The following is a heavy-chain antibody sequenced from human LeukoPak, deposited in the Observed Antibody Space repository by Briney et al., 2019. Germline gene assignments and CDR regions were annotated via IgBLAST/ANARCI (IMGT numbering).Heavy chain of an antibody. CDR3: AKDDNYIRFLS. J-gene: IGHJ5*02. Sequence: GGSLRLSCAASGFTFSSYWMHWARQVPGKGLVWVSRINSDGSNTTCADSVKGRFTISRDNAKNTLHLQMNSLRAEDTAVYYCAKDDNYIRFLSWGQGTLVTVSS. D-gene: IGHD3-16*01. V-gene: IGHV3-74*03. CDR2: INSDGSNT. CDR1: GFTFSSYW.